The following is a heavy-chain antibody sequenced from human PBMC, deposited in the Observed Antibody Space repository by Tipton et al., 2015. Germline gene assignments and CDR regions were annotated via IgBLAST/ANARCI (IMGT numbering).Heavy chain of an antibody. CDR3: ARARGRHGGLFDS. CDR2: IQYSGST. CDR1: ACSISTDYY. J-gene: IGHJ4*02. Sequence: TLSLTCAVSACSISTDYYWVWIRQPPGKELEWIGYIQYSGSTNYNPSLKSRVTISVDTSKTQFSLKMSSVTASDTAVYYCARARGRHGGLFDSWGQGILVTVSS. D-gene: IGHD4-23*01. V-gene: IGHV4-61*01.